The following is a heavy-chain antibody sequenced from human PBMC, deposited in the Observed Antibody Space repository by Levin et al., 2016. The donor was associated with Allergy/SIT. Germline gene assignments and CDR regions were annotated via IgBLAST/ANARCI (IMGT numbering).Heavy chain of an antibody. CDR2: IYSSETT. CDR1: GGSVSSGTYY. Sequence: SETLSLTCTVSGGSVSSGTYYWSWIRQPPGKGLEWIGHIYSSETTDYNPSLKSRVTISADTSKNQFSLKLTSVTAADTAVYYCARDKGYSYGPNDAFDIWGQGTMVTVSS. D-gene: IGHD5-18*01. J-gene: IGHJ3*02. V-gene: IGHV4-61*01. CDR3: ARDKGYSYGPNDAFDI.